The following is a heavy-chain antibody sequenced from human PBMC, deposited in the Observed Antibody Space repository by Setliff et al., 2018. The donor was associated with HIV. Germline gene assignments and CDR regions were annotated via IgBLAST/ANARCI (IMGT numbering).Heavy chain of an antibody. Sequence: PSETLSLTCTVSGGSISTSRYYCGWIRQPPGRGLEWIGSINYRDNTYYNPSLKSRAAISVYTSKNQISLKLSSVTAADTAVYYCASLDGSESPYIYYYYMDVWGKGTAVTVSS. D-gene: IGHD3-10*01. V-gene: IGHV4-39*01. CDR3: ASLDGSESPYIYYYYMDV. CDR2: INYRDNT. J-gene: IGHJ6*03. CDR1: GGSISTSRYY.